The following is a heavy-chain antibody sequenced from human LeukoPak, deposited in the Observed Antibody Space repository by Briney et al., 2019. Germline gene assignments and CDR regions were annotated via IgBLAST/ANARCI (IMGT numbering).Heavy chain of an antibody. CDR3: ATGPEYSSSEGWFDP. J-gene: IGHJ5*02. CDR1: GGSISSHY. Sequence: PSETLSLTCTVSGGSISSHYWSWVRQPPGKGLEWIGYIYYSGSTNYNPSLMSRVTISEEPSKNQFSLKLSSVTAADTAVYYCATGPEYSSSEGWFDPWGQGTLVTVSS. D-gene: IGHD6-6*01. CDR2: IYYSGST. V-gene: IGHV4-59*11.